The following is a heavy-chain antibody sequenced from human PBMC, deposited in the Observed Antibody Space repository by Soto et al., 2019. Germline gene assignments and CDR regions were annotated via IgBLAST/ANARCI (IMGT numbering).Heavy chain of an antibody. D-gene: IGHD5-18*01. CDR2: MNPNSGNT. V-gene: IGHV1-8*01. CDR3: ARKSYGYGSPFDP. CDR1: GYTFTSYD. Sequence: ASVKVSCKASGYTFTSYDINWVRHATGQGLEWMGWMNPNSGNTGYAQKFQGRVTMTRNTSISTAYMELSSLRSEDTAVYYCARKSYGYGSPFDPWGQGTLVTVSS. J-gene: IGHJ5*02.